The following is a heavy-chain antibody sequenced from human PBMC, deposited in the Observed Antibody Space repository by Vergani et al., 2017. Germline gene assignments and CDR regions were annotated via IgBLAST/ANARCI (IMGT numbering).Heavy chain of an antibody. CDR3: ARESLLAGYCSSTSCYGWFDP. J-gene: IGHJ5*02. D-gene: IGHD2-2*01. V-gene: IGHV4-61*02. CDR2: IYTSGST. CDR1: GGPNSSGSYY. Sequence: QVQLQESGPGLVKPSQTLSPTFTVSGGPNSSGSYYWSWIRQPAGKGLELIGRIYTSGSTNYNPPLKSRVTMSVDTSKNQFSLKLSSVTAADTAVYYCARESLLAGYCSSTSCYGWFDPWGQGTLVTVSS.